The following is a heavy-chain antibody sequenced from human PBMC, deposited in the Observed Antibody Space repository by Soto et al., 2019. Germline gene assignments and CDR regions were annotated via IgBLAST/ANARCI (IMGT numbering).Heavy chain of an antibody. J-gene: IGHJ5*02. CDR2: IYSGGST. Sequence: EVQLVESGGGLVQPGGSLRLSCAASGFTVSSNYMSWVRQAPGKGLEWVSVIYSGGSTYYADSVKGRFTISRDNSKNTLYLQMNSLRAEYTAVYYCARGPTVTTLDWFDPWGHGTLVTVSS. V-gene: IGHV3-66*01. CDR3: ARGPTVTTLDWFDP. CDR1: GFTVSSNY. D-gene: IGHD4-17*01.